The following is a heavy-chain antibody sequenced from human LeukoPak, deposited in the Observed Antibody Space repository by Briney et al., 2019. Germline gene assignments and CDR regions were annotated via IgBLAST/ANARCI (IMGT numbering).Heavy chain of an antibody. J-gene: IGHJ6*02. V-gene: IGHV1-18*01. D-gene: IGHD3-10*01. Sequence: ASVKVSCKAFGYTFTSYDTTWVRQAPGQGPEWMGWISAHNANTNYALKLQGRVTMTTDTSTNTAYMELRSLRSDDTAVYYCASHPRYGWFGSLGPYGMDVWGQGTTVTVSS. CDR2: ISAHNANT. CDR1: GYTFTSYD. CDR3: ASHPRYGWFGSLGPYGMDV.